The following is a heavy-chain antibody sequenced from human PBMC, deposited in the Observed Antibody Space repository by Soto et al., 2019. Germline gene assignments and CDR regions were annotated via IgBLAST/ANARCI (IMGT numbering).Heavy chain of an antibody. Sequence: GASVKVSCKASGFSFTGYYIHWLRQAPGQGLEWMGWINAHSGGTEYAQKFQGRVTLTRDPSIATAYLTLTSLTSDDTALYYCAKDLTRQLAYWLDPWGQGTQVTVS. CDR3: AKDLTRQLAYWLDP. CDR1: GFSFTGYY. V-gene: IGHV1-2*02. D-gene: IGHD6-6*01. CDR2: INAHSGGT. J-gene: IGHJ5*02.